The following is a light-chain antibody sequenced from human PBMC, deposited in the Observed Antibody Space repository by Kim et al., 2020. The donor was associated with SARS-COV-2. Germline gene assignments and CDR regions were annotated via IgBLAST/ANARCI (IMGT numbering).Light chain of an antibody. J-gene: IGKJ1*01. CDR2: GAS. Sequence: EVVLTQSPGTLSLSPGERATLPCRASQSVSSTYLAWYQQKPGQAPRLLIYGASSRATGIPDRFSGSGSGTDFTLTISRLEPEDFAVYYCQYYSRSPQWTFGQGTKVDIK. CDR3: QYYSRSPQWT. CDR1: QSVSSTY. V-gene: IGKV3-20*01.